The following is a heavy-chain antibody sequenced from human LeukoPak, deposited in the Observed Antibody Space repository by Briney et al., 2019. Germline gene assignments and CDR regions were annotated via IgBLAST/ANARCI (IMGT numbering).Heavy chain of an antibody. D-gene: IGHD6-13*01. V-gene: IGHV5-51*01. CDR3: ARHAEYSSSWL. Sequence: GQSLNISCNGSPYSFTNDCIGWVRQMPGKGLEWMGIIYPGDSDTRYSPPFQSQVTTSADKSISPAYLQWSSLKASDTAMYYCARHAEYSSSWLWGQGTLVTVSS. CDR2: IYPGDSDT. J-gene: IGHJ4*02. CDR1: PYSFTNDC.